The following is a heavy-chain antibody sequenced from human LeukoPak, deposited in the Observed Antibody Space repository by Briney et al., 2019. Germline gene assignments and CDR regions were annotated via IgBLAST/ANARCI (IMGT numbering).Heavy chain of an antibody. Sequence: GGSLRLSCASSGFTFSAYHMNWVRQAPGKGLEWISFISSDSGTIYYADSVKGRFTISRNNAANSLYLQMNNLRDEDTAVYYCTRRDPFDYWGQGTMVTVSS. CDR3: TRRDPFDY. CDR1: GFTFSAYH. J-gene: IGHJ4*02. CDR2: ISSDSGTI. V-gene: IGHV3-48*02.